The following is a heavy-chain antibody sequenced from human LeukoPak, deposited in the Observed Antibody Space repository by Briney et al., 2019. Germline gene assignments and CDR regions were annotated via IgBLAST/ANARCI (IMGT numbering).Heavy chain of an antibody. Sequence: GGSLRLSRAASGFSVSRYWMSWVRQAPGEGLEWVANIKQDESEKDYVDSVRGRFTISRDNAKNSLYLQRNSLRAEDTALYYCATYSGAHHKTFDDWGQGTLVTVSS. J-gene: IGHJ4*02. CDR1: GFSVSRYW. CDR3: ATYSGAHHKTFDD. V-gene: IGHV3-7*01. D-gene: IGHD1-26*01. CDR2: IKQDESEK.